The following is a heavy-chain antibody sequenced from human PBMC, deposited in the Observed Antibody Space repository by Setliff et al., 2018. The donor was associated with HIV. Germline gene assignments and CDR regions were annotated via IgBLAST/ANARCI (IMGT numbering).Heavy chain of an antibody. CDR3: ASLITYYDFWSGYYSPIGFDY. V-gene: IGHV4-4*09. D-gene: IGHD3-3*01. CDR1: GGSISSYY. J-gene: IGHJ4*02. Sequence: SETLSLTCTVSGGSISSYYWSWIRQPPGKGLEWIGYIYTSGSTNYNPSLKSRVTISVDTSKNQFSLKLSSVTAADTAVYYCASLITYYDFWSGYYSPIGFDYWGQGTLVTVSS. CDR2: IYTSGST.